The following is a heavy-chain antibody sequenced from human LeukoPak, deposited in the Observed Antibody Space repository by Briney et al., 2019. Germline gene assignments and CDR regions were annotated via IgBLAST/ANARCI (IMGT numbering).Heavy chain of an antibody. D-gene: IGHD5-12*01. CDR2: IIPILGIA. CDR1: GGTFSSYA. Sequence: SVKVSCKASGGTFSSYAISWVRQAPGQGPEWMGRIIPILGIANYAQKFQGRVTITADKSTSTAYMELSSLRSEDTAVYYCARRGYSGYDLDYWGQGTLVTVSS. V-gene: IGHV1-69*04. CDR3: ARRGYSGYDLDY. J-gene: IGHJ4*02.